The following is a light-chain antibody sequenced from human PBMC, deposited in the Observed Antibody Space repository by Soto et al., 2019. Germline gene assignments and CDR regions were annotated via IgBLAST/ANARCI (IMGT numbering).Light chain of an antibody. CDR1: QGIYNY. Sequence: DIQMTQSPSSLSAAVGDRVTITCRASQGIYNYLAWYQQKPGKVPKLLIYAASTLQSGVPSRFSGSGSGTDFTLTITSLHPEDVATYYCQKYNSAPQTIGGGTK. CDR2: AAS. CDR3: QKYNSAPQT. J-gene: IGKJ4*01. V-gene: IGKV1-27*01.